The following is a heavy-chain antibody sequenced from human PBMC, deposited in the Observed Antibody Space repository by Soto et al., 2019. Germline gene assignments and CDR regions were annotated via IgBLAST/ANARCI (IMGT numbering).Heavy chain of an antibody. J-gene: IGHJ4*02. V-gene: IGHV4-4*02. D-gene: IGHD3-22*01. CDR2: IYHSGST. CDR1: GLSISSSNG. CDR3: ARLGGYVSVGYYYLWDS. Sequence: PSETLSHTWSFSGLSISSSNGWIWVRQPPGKGLEWIGEIYHSGSTYHNLSLKGRVTMSVDASRNQFSLKLTSMTAADTAVYYCARLGGYVSVGYYYLWDSWGQGTLVTVSS.